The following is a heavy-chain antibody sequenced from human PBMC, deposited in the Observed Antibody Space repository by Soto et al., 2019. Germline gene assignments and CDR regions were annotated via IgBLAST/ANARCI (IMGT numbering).Heavy chain of an antibody. D-gene: IGHD5-18*01. V-gene: IGHV3-23*01. CDR2: ISGSGGST. CDR1: GFTFSSYA. J-gene: IGHJ4*02. CDR3: ARDQPGYSYGYGLGY. Sequence: GGSLRLSCAASGFTFSSYAMSWVRQAPGKGLEWVSAISGSGGSTYYADSVKGRFTISRDNSKNTLYLQMNSLRAEDTAVYYCARDQPGYSYGYGLGYWGQGTLVTVSS.